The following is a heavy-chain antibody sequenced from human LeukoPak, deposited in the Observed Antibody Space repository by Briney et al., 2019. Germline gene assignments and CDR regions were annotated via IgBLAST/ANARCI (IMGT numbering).Heavy chain of an antibody. CDR2: ISSSSSYI. CDR3: ARDPRDYYDSSGV. V-gene: IGHV3-21*01. D-gene: IGHD3-22*01. CDR1: GFTFRSYS. J-gene: IGHJ6*04. Sequence: PGGSLRLSCAASGFTFRSYSMNWVRQAPGKGLEWVSSISSSSSYIYYADSVKGRFTISRDNAKNTLYLQMNSLRAEDTAVYYCARDPRDYYDSSGVWGKGNTVTVSS.